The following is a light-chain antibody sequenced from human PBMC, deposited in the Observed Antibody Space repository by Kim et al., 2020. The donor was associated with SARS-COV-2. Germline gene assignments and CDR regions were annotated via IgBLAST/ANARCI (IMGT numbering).Light chain of an antibody. CDR1: QSVSSN. CDR2: DAS. Sequence: SPGESATLSCRASQSVSSNLAWYQQKPGQPPRLLIYDASTRATGIPARFSGSGSGTEFTLTISSLQSEDFAVYYCQQHSDEWPLTFGGGTKVDIK. CDR3: QQHSDEWPLT. V-gene: IGKV3-15*01. J-gene: IGKJ4*01.